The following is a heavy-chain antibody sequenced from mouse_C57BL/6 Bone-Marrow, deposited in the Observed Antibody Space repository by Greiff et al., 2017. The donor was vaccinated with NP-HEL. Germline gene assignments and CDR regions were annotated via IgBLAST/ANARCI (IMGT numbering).Heavy chain of an antibody. CDR2: IYPGSGST. V-gene: IGHV1-55*01. CDR1: GYTFTSYW. D-gene: IGHD2-4*01. Sequence: QVQLQQPGAELVKPGASVKMSCKASGYTFTSYWITWVKQRPGQGLEWIGEIYPGSGSTNYNEKFKSKATLTVDTSSSTAYMQLSSLTSEDAAVYCCARDDYDVKDYWGQGTTLTVSS. J-gene: IGHJ2*01. CDR3: ARDDYDVKDY.